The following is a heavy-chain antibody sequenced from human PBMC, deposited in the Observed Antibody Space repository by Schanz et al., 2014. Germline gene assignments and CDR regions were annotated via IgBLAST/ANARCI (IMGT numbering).Heavy chain of an antibody. CDR2: ISNDGSSK. CDR1: GFSFSDYG. CDR3: ARDHPHRGVTGYYNDV. Sequence: QVQLVESGGGVVQPGRSLRLSCAGSGFSFSDYGMHWVRQAPGRGLEWVAYISNDGSSKYYADSVKGRFTISRDNSKKTLYLQMNSLRDEDTAVYYCARDHPHRGVTGYYNDVWGQGTSVTVSS. V-gene: IGHV3-30*03. D-gene: IGHD3-9*01. J-gene: IGHJ6*02.